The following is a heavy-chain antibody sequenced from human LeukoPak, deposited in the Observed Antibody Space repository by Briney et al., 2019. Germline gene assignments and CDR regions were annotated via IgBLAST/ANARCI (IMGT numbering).Heavy chain of an antibody. D-gene: IGHD3-10*01. CDR1: GASISSSPYY. Sequence: SETLSLTCTVSGASISSSPYYWGWIRQSPGKGLEWIGSISYSGTTYYNPSLRSRVTISVDTSMNHFSLKLTSVTAADTAVYYCAANSADYNTLGSSYKVWGQGTLVTVSS. V-gene: IGHV4-39*01. CDR2: ISYSGTT. CDR3: AANSADYNTLGSSYKV. J-gene: IGHJ4*02.